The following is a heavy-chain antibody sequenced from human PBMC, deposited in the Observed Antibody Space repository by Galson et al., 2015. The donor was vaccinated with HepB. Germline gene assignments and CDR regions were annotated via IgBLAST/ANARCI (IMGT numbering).Heavy chain of an antibody. CDR2: ISYDGSNK. D-gene: IGHD3-9*01. J-gene: IGHJ3*01. CDR3: AEVMYYDILSPGAFDF. V-gene: IGHV3-30*18. CDR1: GFTFSSYG. Sequence: SLRLSCAASGFTFSSYGMHWVRQAPGKGLEWVAVISYDGSNKYYADSVKGRFTISRDNSKNTLYLQMNSLRAGDTAVYYCAEVMYYDILSPGAFDFWGQGTMVTVSS.